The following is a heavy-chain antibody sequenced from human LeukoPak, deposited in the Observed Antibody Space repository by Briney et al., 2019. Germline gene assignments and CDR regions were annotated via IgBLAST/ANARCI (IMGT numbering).Heavy chain of an antibody. D-gene: IGHD5-18*01. J-gene: IGHJ4*02. CDR2: ISYDGSNK. CDR3: AKTGVKYSYGSYFDY. CDR1: GFTFSSYG. Sequence: PGRSLRLSCAASGFTFSSYGMHWVRQAPGKGLEWVAAISYDGSNKYYADSVKGRFTISRDNSKNTLYLQMNSLRAEDTAVYYCAKTGVKYSYGSYFDYWGQGTLVTVSS. V-gene: IGHV3-30*18.